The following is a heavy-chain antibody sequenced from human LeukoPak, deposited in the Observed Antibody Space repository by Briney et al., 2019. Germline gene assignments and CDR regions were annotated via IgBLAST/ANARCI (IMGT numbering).Heavy chain of an antibody. D-gene: IGHD6-13*01. J-gene: IGHJ6*03. CDR1: GYTFTGYY. Sequence: GASVKVSCKASGYTFTGYYMHWVRQAPGQGLEWMGWINPNSGGTNYAQKFQGRVTMTRDTSISTAYMELSRLRSDDTAVYYCARGPYSSSWYYYYMDVWGKGTTVTVSS. CDR3: ARGPYSSSWYYYYMDV. CDR2: INPNSGGT. V-gene: IGHV1-2*02.